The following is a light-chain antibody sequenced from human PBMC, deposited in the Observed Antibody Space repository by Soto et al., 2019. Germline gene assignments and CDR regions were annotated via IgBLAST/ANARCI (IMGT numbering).Light chain of an antibody. CDR2: TNI. V-gene: IGLV1-47*01. CDR3: AAWDGSLSGYV. Sequence: QPVLTQPPSASGTPGQRVTISCSGSSSNIESNSVYWYQQLPGTAPKLLIYTNIQRPSGVPDRFSGSKSGTSASLAISGLRSEDEADYYCAAWDGSLSGYVFGTGTKLTVL. CDR1: SSNIESNS. J-gene: IGLJ1*01.